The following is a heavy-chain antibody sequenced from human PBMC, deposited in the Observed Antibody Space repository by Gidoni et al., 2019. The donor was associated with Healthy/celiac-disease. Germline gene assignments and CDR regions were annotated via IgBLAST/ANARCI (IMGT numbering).Heavy chain of an antibody. CDR1: GYSFTSYC. J-gene: IGHJ4*02. Sequence: EVQLVQAGAEVKKHGQSLTVPCQGSGYSFTSYCIGWVRQMPGKGLAWLGIIYPGDADTRNSPSFQGQVTISADKSISTAYLQWSSLKASDAAMYYCARRRGRDGYNFDYFDYWGQGTLVTVSS. D-gene: IGHD5-12*01. CDR3: ARRRGRDGYNFDYFDY. CDR2: IYPGDADT. V-gene: IGHV5-51*01.